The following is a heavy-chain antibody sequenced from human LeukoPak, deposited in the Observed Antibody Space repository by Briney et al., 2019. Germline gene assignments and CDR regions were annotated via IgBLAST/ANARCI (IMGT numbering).Heavy chain of an antibody. CDR2: SYYTGST. J-gene: IGHJ4*02. Sequence: SETLSLTCIVSGDSMSPYYWNWIRQPPGKGLEWIGYSYYTGSTNYNPSLTSRVTISVDTSKNQVSLKLSSVTAADTAVYYCARVYYGSGSFSFSLWGQGTLVTVSS. V-gene: IGHV4-59*08. D-gene: IGHD3-22*01. CDR1: GDSMSPYY. CDR3: ARVYYGSGSFSFSL.